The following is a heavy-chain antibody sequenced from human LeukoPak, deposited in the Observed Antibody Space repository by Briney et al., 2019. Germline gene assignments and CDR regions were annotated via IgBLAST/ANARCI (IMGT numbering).Heavy chain of an antibody. CDR3: AKGPAAMPGGNWFDP. Sequence: GGSLRLSCAASGFTFSSYAMSWVRQAPGKGLEWVSAISGSGGSTYYADSVKGRFPISRDNSKNTLYLQMNSLRAEDTAVYYCAKGPAAMPGGNWFDPWGRGTLVTVSS. CDR2: ISGSGGST. J-gene: IGHJ5*02. D-gene: IGHD2-2*01. CDR1: GFTFSSYA. V-gene: IGHV3-23*01.